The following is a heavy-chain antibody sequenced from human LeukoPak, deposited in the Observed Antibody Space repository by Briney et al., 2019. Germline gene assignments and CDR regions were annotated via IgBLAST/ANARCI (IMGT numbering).Heavy chain of an antibody. D-gene: IGHD3-16*02. V-gene: IGHV4-59*01. J-gene: IGHJ4*02. Sequence: SETLSLTCTVSGGSISSYYWSWIRQPPGKGLEWIGYIYYSGSTNYNPSLKSRVTISVDTSRNQFSLKLSSVTAADTAVYYCARESYFFDYWGQGTLVTVSS. CDR1: GGSISSYY. CDR3: ARESYFFDY. CDR2: IYYSGST.